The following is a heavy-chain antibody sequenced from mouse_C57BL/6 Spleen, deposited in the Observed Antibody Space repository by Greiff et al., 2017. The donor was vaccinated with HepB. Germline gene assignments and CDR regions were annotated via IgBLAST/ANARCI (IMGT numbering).Heavy chain of an antibody. CDR2: ISYSGST. V-gene: IGHV3-1*01. J-gene: IGHJ1*03. D-gene: IGHD1-1*01. CDR3: ARGVYYGSSYDWYFEV. CDR1: GYSITSGYD. Sequence: EVKLVESGPGMVKPSQSLSLTCTVTGYSITSGYDWHWIRHFPGNKLEWMGYISYSGSTNYNPSLKSRISITHDTSKNHFFLKLNSVTTEDTATYYCARGVYYGSSYDWYFEVWGTGTTVTVSS.